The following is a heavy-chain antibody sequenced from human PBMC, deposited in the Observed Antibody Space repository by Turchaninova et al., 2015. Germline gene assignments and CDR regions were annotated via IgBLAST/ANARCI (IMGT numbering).Heavy chain of an antibody. CDR2: INHSGST. CDR3: ARGYRLDY. J-gene: IGHJ4*02. CDR1: GGSFSCFY. Sequence: VQLQQWGAGLLKHSATLSLTCAVYGGSFSCFYWTWIRQPPGKGLEWIGEINHSGSTNYNPSLKSRVTISVDTSKSQFSLKVTSVTAADTAVYYCARGYRLDYWGLGTLVTVSS. V-gene: IGHV4-34*01.